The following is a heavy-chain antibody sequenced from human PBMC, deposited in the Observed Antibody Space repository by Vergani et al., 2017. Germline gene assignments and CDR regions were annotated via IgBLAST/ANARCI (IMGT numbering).Heavy chain of an antibody. D-gene: IGHD3-16*01. CDR2: IYYSGST. CDR3: ARDFAGGIDY. J-gene: IGHJ4*02. Sequence: QVRLQESGPGLVKPSETLSLTCSVSGGSMSGYYWSWIRQPPGKELEWIGYIYYSGSTNYNPSLKSRVTISVDTSKNQFSLKLSSVTAADTAVYYCARDFAGGIDYWGQGTLVTVSS. V-gene: IGHV4-59*01. CDR1: GGSMSGYY.